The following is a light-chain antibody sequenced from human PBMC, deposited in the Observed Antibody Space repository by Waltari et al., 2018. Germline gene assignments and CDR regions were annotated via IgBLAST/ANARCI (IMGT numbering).Light chain of an antibody. CDR2: AAS. CDR3: QQSFTTPT. CDR1: QTIVRS. J-gene: IGKJ4*01. V-gene: IGKV1-39*01. Sequence: DIQLTQSPSSLSASVGERVTITCRASQTIVRSLNWYQQQPGKAPKLLIYAASNLQSGVPSRVRGSGSGTDFTLTIASLQPEDFATYYCQQSFTTPTFGGGTTVDIK.